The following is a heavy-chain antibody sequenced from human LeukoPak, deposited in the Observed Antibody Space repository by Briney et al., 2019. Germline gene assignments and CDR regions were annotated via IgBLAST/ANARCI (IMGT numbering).Heavy chain of an antibody. V-gene: IGHV3-11*01. Sequence: PGGSLRLSCAASGFTFSDYYMSWIRQAPGKGLEWVSYISSSGSTIYYADSVKGRFTISRDNAKNSLYLQMNSLRAEDTAVYYCARDVFQFGYYDSSGTIDYWGQGTLVTVSS. D-gene: IGHD3-22*01. J-gene: IGHJ4*02. CDR3: ARDVFQFGYYDSSGTIDY. CDR2: ISSSGSTI. CDR1: GFTFSDYY.